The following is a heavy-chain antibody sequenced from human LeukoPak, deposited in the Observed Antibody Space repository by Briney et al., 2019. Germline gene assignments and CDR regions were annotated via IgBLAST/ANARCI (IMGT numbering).Heavy chain of an antibody. CDR1: GYSFTSYW. J-gene: IGHJ4*02. V-gene: IGHV5-10-1*01. Sequence: LGESLKISCKGSGYSFTSYWISWVRQMPGKGLEWMGRIDPSDSYTNYSPSFQGHVTISADKSISTAYLQWSSLKASDTAMYYCARRYDILTGYIDYWGQGPLVTVS. CDR2: IDPSDSYT. D-gene: IGHD3-9*01. CDR3: ARRYDILTGYIDY.